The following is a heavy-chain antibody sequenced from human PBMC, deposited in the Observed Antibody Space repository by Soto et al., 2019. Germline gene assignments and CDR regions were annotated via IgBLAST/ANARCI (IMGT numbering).Heavy chain of an antibody. Sequence: EVQLVESGGGLVKPGGSLRLSCAASGFTFSSYSMNWVRQAPWKGLEWVSSISSSSSYIYYVDSVKGRFTISRDNAKNSLYLQMNSLRAEVKAVYYCARDLERQQLSDYWGQGTLVTVSS. V-gene: IGHV3-21*01. D-gene: IGHD6-13*01. J-gene: IGHJ4*02. CDR3: ARDLERQQLSDY. CDR2: ISSSSSYI. CDR1: GFTFSSYS.